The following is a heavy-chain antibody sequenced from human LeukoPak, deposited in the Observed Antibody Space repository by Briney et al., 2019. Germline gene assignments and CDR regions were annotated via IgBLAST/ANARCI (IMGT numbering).Heavy chain of an antibody. CDR2: IYYSGTP. CDR1: GGSMSNVY. D-gene: IGHD7-27*01. J-gene: IGHJ4*02. V-gene: IGHV4-59*01. Sequence: PSETLSLTCTVSGGSMSNVYWSWIRQPPGQGLDWLASIYYSGTPTYNPSLNRRGTISIDTSKNQFSLKLTSVTAADTATYFCARESNWVFDYWGQGARVTVSS. CDR3: ARESNWVFDY.